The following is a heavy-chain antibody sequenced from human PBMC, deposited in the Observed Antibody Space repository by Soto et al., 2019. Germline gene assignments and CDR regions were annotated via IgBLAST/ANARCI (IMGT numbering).Heavy chain of an antibody. CDR1: GFTFSNHA. V-gene: IGHV3-23*01. D-gene: IGHD3-22*01. J-gene: IGHJ4*01. Sequence: EVQLLESGGGLVQPGRSLRLSCAVSGFTFSNHAMSWVRQAPGKGLEWVSAISGSGGSTYYADSVQGRFTISRDNPKNTLYLQLNSLRAEDTAVYYCAKGGLYSYDSSGSYWGLGTLVTVSS. CDR2: ISGSGGST. CDR3: AKGGLYSYDSSGSY.